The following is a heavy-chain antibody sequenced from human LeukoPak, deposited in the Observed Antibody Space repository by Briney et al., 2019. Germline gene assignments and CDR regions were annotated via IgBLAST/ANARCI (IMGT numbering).Heavy chain of an antibody. Sequence: PSETLSLTCAVYGGSFSGYYWSWIRQPPGKGLEWIGEINHSGSTNYNPSLKSRVTISVDTSKNQFSLKLSFVTAADTAVYYCARGRRHYDYIWGSYRNDPFDYWGQGTLVTVSS. V-gene: IGHV4-34*01. CDR3: ARGRRHYDYIWGSYRNDPFDY. D-gene: IGHD3-16*02. CDR2: INHSGST. CDR1: GGSFSGYY. J-gene: IGHJ4*02.